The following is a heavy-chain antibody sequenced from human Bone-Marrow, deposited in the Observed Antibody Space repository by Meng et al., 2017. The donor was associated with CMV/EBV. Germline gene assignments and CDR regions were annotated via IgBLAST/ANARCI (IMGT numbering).Heavy chain of an antibody. CDR2: INHSGST. D-gene: IGHD5-18*01. Sequence: CAAYGGSLSGYYWRWIRQPTGKGLEWIGEINHSGSTNYNPSLKSRVTISVDTSKNQFSLKLSSVTAADTAVYYCARGRYSQGFDYWGQGTLVTVSS. CDR3: ARGRYSQGFDY. V-gene: IGHV4-34*01. CDR1: GGSLSGYY. J-gene: IGHJ4*02.